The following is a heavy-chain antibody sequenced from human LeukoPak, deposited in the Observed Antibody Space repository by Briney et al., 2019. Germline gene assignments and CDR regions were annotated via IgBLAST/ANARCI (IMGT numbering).Heavy chain of an antibody. V-gene: IGHV3-21*01. J-gene: IGHJ4*02. D-gene: IGHD3-10*01. CDR1: GFTFSCYS. CDR2: ISSSSSYI. Sequence: GGSLRLSCAASGFTFSCYSMNWVRQAPGKGLEWVSSISSSSSYIYYADSVKGRFTISRDNAKNSLYLQMNSLRAEDTAVYYCARGLTGVWFGELSDDYWGQGTLVTVSS. CDR3: ARGLTGVWFGELSDDY.